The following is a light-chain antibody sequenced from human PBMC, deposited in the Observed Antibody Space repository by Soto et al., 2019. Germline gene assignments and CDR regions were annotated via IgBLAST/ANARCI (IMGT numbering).Light chain of an antibody. CDR1: QNISSY. V-gene: IGKV3-11*01. CDR2: DVS. Sequence: ESVLTQSPGILSLSPGERATLSCRASQNISSYLIWYQQKPGQAPRLLIYDVSNRATGIPARFSGSGSGTDFSLTISSLEPEDFAVYYCQQRSHWPRTFGQGTKVDIK. CDR3: QQRSHWPRT. J-gene: IGKJ1*01.